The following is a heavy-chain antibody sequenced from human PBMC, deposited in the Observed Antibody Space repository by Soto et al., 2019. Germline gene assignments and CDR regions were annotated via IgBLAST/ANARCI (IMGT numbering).Heavy chain of an antibody. J-gene: IGHJ6*02. CDR1: GFTFSSYS. CDR2: ISSSSSYI. CDR3: AREGAVAGTGYYYYYYGMDV. D-gene: IGHD6-19*01. Sequence: GGSLRLSCAASGFTFSSYSMNWVRQAPGKGLEWVSSISSSSSYIYYADSVKGRFTISRDNAKNPLYLQMNSLRAEDTAVYYCAREGAVAGTGYYYYYYGMDVWGQGTTVTVSS. V-gene: IGHV3-21*01.